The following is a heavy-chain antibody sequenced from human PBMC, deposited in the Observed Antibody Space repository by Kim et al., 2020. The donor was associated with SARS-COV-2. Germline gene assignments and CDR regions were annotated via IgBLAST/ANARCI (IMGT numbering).Heavy chain of an antibody. D-gene: IGHD3-16*02. V-gene: IGHV3-11*01. CDR1: GFPVGDTFSQYQ. CDR2: ISASGSTV. CDR3: VRGPRYGSAYFEY. J-gene: IGHJ4*02. Sequence: GGSLRLSCVVSGFPVGDTFSQYQMNWVRQAPGKGLEWVAYISASGSTVFHADSVKGRFTISKDNAKDSLFLQMNGLRAEDTAVYYCVRGPRYGSAYFEYWGQGTLVTVSS.